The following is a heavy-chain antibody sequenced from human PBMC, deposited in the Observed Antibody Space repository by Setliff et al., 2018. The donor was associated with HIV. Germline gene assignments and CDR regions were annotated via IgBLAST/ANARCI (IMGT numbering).Heavy chain of an antibody. D-gene: IGHD2-2*01. CDR3: VRDYCSSTTCYEDYYYMDV. V-gene: IGHV4-59*01. CDR2: IFFTGNT. CDR1: GGSISGYY. Sequence: NPSETLSLTCTVSGGSISGYYWSWIRQPPGKGLEYIGSIFFTGNTIYNPSLRARVTLSVDMSKNQVFLRLSSVTAADTAVYYCVRDYCSSTTCYEDYYYMDVWGKGSTVTVSS. J-gene: IGHJ6*03.